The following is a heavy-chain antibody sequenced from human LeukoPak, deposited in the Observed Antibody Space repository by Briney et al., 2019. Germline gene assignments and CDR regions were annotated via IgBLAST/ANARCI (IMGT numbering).Heavy chain of an antibody. CDR1: GFSVSTNH. V-gene: IGHV3-66*01. CDR2: TYRGGTT. CDR3: ARVLGSPSYFDD. D-gene: IGHD6-6*01. Sequence: GSLRLSCAASGFSVSTNHMSWVRQAPGKGLEWVSVTYRGGTTDYAHSVKDRFSSYRDTSKNTLDLQMNSLRAEDTAVYYCARVLGSPSYFDDWGQGTLVTVSS. J-gene: IGHJ4*02.